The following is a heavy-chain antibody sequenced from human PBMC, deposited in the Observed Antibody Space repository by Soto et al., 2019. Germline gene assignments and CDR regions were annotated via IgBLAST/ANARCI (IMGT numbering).Heavy chain of an antibody. CDR3: ARAEAAAGTEGAFSFDP. V-gene: IGHV1-18*01. Sequence: GSSVKVSCKASGYTFTSYGISCVRQAPGQGLEWMGWISAYNGNTNYAQKLQGRVTMTTDTSTSTAYMELRSLRSDDTAVYYCARAEAAAGTEGAFSFDPWGQGTLVTVSS. CDR1: GYTFTSYG. D-gene: IGHD6-13*01. J-gene: IGHJ5*02. CDR2: ISAYNGNT.